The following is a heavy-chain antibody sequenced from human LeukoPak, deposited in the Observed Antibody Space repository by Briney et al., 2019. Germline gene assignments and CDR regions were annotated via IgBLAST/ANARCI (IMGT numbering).Heavy chain of an antibody. CDR2: IYYSGST. V-gene: IGHV4-39*01. CDR3: ARMYSSSWSPFGY. D-gene: IGHD6-13*01. Sequence: SETLSLTCTVSSGSISSSSYYWGWIRQPPGKGLEWIGSIYYSGSTYYNPSLKSRVTISVDTSKNQFSLKLSSVTAADTAVYYCARMYSSSWSPFGYWGQGTLVTVSS. CDR1: SGSISSSSYY. J-gene: IGHJ4*02.